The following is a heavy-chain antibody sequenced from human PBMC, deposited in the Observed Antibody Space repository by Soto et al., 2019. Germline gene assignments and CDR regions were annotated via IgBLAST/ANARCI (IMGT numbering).Heavy chain of an antibody. CDR1: GFTFSSYW. CDR2: IHFDGSTT. V-gene: IGHV3-74*01. Sequence: PGGSLRLSCAASGFTFSSYWMHWVRQVPGKGLVWVSRIHFDGSTTHYADSVKGRFTVSRDNAKNTLSLQMNSLRAEDTAVYYCARWGPPGGYDFGYWGQGTLVTVSS. J-gene: IGHJ4*02. CDR3: ARWGPPGGYDFGY. D-gene: IGHD5-12*01.